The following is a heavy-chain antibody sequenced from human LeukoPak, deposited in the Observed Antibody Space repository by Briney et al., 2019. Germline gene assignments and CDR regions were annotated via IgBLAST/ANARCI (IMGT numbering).Heavy chain of an antibody. V-gene: IGHV4-31*03. CDR2: IYYSGST. CDR3: ARVKGDIVVVPAAIYFDY. Sequence: PSETLSLTCTVSGGSISSGGYYWSWIRQHPGKGLEWIGDIYYSGSTYYNPSLKSRVTIAVDTSKNQFSLKLSSVTAADTAVYYCARVKGDIVVVPAAIYFDYWGQGTLVTVSS. D-gene: IGHD2-2*01. J-gene: IGHJ4*02. CDR1: GGSISSGGYY.